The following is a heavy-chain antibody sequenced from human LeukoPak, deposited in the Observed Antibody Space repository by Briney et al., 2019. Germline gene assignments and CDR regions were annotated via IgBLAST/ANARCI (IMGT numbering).Heavy chain of an antibody. V-gene: IGHV4-34*01. CDR3: ASLMRYCSSTSCYTGWFDP. Sequence: SETLSLTCAVYGGSFSGYYWSWIRQPPGKGLEWIGEINHSGSTNYNPSLKSRVTISVDTSKNQFSLKLSSVTAADTAVYYCASLMRYCSSTSCYTGWFDPWGQGTLVTVSS. CDR1: GGSFSGYY. D-gene: IGHD2-2*02. J-gene: IGHJ5*02. CDR2: INHSGST.